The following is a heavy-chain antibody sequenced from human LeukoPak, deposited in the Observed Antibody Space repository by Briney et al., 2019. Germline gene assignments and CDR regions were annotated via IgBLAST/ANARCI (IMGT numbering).Heavy chain of an antibody. CDR3: ARVARITMVRGVIIRGFDP. CDR2: IDPSDSYT. Sequence: GESLKISCKGSGYSFTSYWISWVRQMPGKGLGWMGRIDPSDSYTNYSPSFQGHVTISADKSISIAYLQWSSLKASDTAMYYCARVARITMVRGVIIRGFDPWGQGTLVTVSS. CDR1: GYSFTSYW. V-gene: IGHV5-10-1*01. J-gene: IGHJ5*02. D-gene: IGHD3-10*01.